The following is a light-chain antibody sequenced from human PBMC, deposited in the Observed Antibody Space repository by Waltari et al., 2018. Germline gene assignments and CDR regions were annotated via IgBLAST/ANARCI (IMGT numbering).Light chain of an antibody. J-gene: IGLJ3*02. CDR3: ATWDNSLTDVV. CDR1: HSHTGNYS. CDR2: DNN. Sequence: QSVLTQPPSVSAAPGQKVTISCSVSHSHTGNYSVSWYHQLPGAAPKLLIYDNNKRPSGIPDRFSASKSGTSATLGITGLQIGDEADYYCATWDNSLTDVVFGGGTKLTVL. V-gene: IGLV1-51*01.